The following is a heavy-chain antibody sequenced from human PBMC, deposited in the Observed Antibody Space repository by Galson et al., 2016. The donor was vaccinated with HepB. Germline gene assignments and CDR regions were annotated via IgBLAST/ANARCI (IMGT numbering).Heavy chain of an antibody. CDR3: ARDPKGDAYFDS. Sequence: SLRLSCAASGFAFSSYGMHWVRQAPGKGLEWVAIVWFDESNRYYADSVKGRFTISRDNSKNTLYLQMNSLRVEDTAIYNCARDPKGDAYFDSWGQGTLVTVSS. V-gene: IGHV3-33*01. CDR2: VWFDESNR. CDR1: GFAFSSYG. J-gene: IGHJ4*02. D-gene: IGHD3-10*01.